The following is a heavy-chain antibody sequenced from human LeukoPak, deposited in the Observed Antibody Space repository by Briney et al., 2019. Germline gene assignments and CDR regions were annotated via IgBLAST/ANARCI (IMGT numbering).Heavy chain of an antibody. J-gene: IGHJ4*02. CDR1: GGSISSGGYY. V-gene: IGHV4-31*03. CDR2: IYYSGST. Sequence: PSETLSLTCTVSGGSISSGGYYWRWIRQHPGKGLEWIGYIYYSGSTYYNPSLKSRVTISVDTSKNQFSLKLSSVTAADTAVYYCARGHPLTSCFDYWGQGTLVTVSS. D-gene: IGHD2-2*01. CDR3: ARGHPLTSCFDY.